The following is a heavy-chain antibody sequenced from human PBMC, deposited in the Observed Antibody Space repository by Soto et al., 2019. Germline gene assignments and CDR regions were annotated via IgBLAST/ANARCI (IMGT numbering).Heavy chain of an antibody. CDR1: GGTFTSDT. CDR3: AREEGSYNMWTFTGYYMDV. J-gene: IGHJ6*03. CDR2: IIPILWTG. V-gene: IGHV1-69*08. D-gene: IGHD3-10*01. Sequence: QVQLVQSGPEVKKSGSSVKVSCKLSGGTFTSDTISWLRRAPGQGLEWMGRIIPILWTGNYAQKFQCRITITEDKSTNTVYMELSSLTSEDTAIYYCAREEGSYNMWTFTGYYMDVWGNGTTVTVSS.